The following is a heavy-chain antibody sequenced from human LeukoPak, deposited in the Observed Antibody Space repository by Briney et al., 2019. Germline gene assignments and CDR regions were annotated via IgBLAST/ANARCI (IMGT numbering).Heavy chain of an antibody. CDR2: ISYDGSNK. J-gene: IGHJ4*02. CDR1: GFTFSSYA. D-gene: IGHD1-26*01. V-gene: IGHV3-30*04. Sequence: GGSLRLSCAASGFTFSSYAMHWVRQAPGKGLEWVAVISYDGSNKYYADSVKGRFTISRDNAKNSLYLQMNSLRAEDTAVYYCARGVAATTDYWGQGTLVTVSS. CDR3: ARGVAATTDY.